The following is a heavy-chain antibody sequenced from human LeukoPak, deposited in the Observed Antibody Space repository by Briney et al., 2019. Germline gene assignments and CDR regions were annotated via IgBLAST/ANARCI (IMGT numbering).Heavy chain of an antibody. CDR1: GYTFTSYA. D-gene: IGHD3-22*01. CDR3: ARDLSPPTYYYDSSGHTDFDY. J-gene: IGHJ4*02. CDR2: INTNTGNP. V-gene: IGHV7-4-1*02. Sequence: ASVKVSCKASGYTFTSYAMNWVRQAPGQGLEWMGWINTNTGNPTYAQGFTGRFVFSLDTSVSTAYLQISSLKAEDTAVYYCARDLSPPTYYYDSSGHTDFDYWGQGTLVTVSS.